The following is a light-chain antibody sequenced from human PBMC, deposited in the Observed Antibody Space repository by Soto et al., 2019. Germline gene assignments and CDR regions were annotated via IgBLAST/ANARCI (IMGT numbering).Light chain of an antibody. CDR1: QSVGSN. J-gene: IGKJ2*01. CDR3: QQYYQWPSYT. CDR2: DAS. V-gene: IGKV3-15*01. Sequence: EIVLTQSPATLSASPGERAIFSCRASQSVGSNIAWYQQKPGQSPRLLVYDASTRATAIPARFSGSGSGTEFTLTINTLQPEDFAVYYCQQYYQWPSYTFGQGTK.